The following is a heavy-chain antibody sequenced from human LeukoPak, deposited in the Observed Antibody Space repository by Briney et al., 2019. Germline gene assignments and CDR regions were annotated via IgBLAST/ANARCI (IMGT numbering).Heavy chain of an antibody. V-gene: IGHV4-59*01. CDR3: ARGGGIFGVVG. CDR2: IYYSGST. D-gene: IGHD3-3*01. Sequence: SETLSLTCTVSGGSISSYYWSWIRQPPGKGLEWIGYIYYSGSTNYNPSLKSRVPISVDTSKNQFSLKLSSVTAADTAVYYCARGGGIFGVVGWGQGTLVAVSS. J-gene: IGHJ4*02. CDR1: GGSISSYY.